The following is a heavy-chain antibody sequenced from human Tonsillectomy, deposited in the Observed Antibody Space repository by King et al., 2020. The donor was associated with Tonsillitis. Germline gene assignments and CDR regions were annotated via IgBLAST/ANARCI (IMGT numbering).Heavy chain of an antibody. Sequence: VQLQESGPGLVKPSQTLSLTCAVSGGSISSGGYSWSWSRQPPGKGLEWIGYVSYSGSTYYNPSLKSRVTISVDTSKNQFSLKPSSVTAADTAVYYCARGSVGGYCSSTSCPLDAFDIWGKGTMVTVSS. J-gene: IGHJ3*02. CDR1: GGSISSGGYS. CDR3: ARGSVGGYCSSTSCPLDAFDI. D-gene: IGHD2-2*03. CDR2: VSYSGST. V-gene: IGHV4-30-4*07.